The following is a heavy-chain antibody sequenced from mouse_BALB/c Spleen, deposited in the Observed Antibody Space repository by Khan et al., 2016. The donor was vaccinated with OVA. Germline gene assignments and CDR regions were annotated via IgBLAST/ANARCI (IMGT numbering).Heavy chain of an antibody. Sequence: EVQLQESGPGLVKPSQSLSLTCTATGYSITSGYGWNWIRQLPGNKLEWMGYISYSGSTNYKPTLKRRISITRDTSKNQFFLQLNSVTTEDTATCYCARTARIEYWGQGTTRTVSS. D-gene: IGHD1-2*01. CDR1: GYSITSGYG. CDR3: ARTARIEY. CDR2: ISYSGST. J-gene: IGHJ2*01. V-gene: IGHV3-2*02.